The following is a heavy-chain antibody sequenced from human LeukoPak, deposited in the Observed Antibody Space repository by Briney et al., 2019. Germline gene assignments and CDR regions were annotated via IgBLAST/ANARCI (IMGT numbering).Heavy chain of an antibody. Sequence: PSETLSLTCTVSGGSISSYYWSWIRQPPGKGLEWIGFISYSGSTNYNPSLKSRVTMSVGTSKNQFSLKLSSVTAADTAVYYCARDKYYYDSSASIRFDYWGQGTLVTVSS. CDR2: ISYSGST. J-gene: IGHJ4*02. CDR1: GGSISSYY. CDR3: ARDKYYYDSSASIRFDY. D-gene: IGHD3-22*01. V-gene: IGHV4-59*12.